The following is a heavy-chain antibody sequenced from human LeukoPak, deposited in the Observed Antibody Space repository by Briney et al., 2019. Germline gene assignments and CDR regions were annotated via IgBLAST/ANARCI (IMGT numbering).Heavy chain of an antibody. CDR1: GFTFSSYS. D-gene: IGHD6-13*01. CDR2: ISSSSSYI. J-gene: IGHJ4*02. V-gene: IGHV3-21*01. Sequence: SGGSLRHSCAASGFTFSSYSMNWVRQAPGKGLEWVSSISSSSSYIYYADSVKGRFTISRDNAKNSLYLQMNSLRAEDTAVYYCASVDIAAAGDFDYWGQGTLVTVSS. CDR3: ASVDIAAAGDFDY.